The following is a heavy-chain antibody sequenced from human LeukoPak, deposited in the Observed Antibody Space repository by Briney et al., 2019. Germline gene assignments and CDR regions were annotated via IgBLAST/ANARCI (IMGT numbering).Heavy chain of an antibody. CDR1: GGSFSGYY. D-gene: IGHD6-13*01. CDR3: ARAGSWYGKYFQH. CDR2: INHSGST. J-gene: IGHJ1*01. Sequence: SETLSLTCAVYGGSFSGYYWSWIRQPPGKGLEWIGEINHSGSTNYNPSLKSRVTISVDTSKNQFSLKLSSVTAADTAVYHCARAGSWYGKYFQHWGQGTLVTVSS. V-gene: IGHV4-34*01.